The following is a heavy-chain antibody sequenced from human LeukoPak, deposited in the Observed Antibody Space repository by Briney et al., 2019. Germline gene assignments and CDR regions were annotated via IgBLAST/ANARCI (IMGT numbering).Heavy chain of an antibody. CDR1: GGSFSGYY. J-gene: IGHJ4*02. CDR2: IYYSGST. D-gene: IGHD2-2*01. Sequence: SETLSLTCAVYGGSFSGYYWSWIRQHPGKGLEWIGYIYYSGSTYYNPSLKSRVTISVDTSKNQFSLKLSSVTAADTAVYYCARDSRYCSSTSCPWGFDYWGQGTLVTVSS. CDR3: ARDSRYCSSTSCPWGFDY. V-gene: IGHV4-31*11.